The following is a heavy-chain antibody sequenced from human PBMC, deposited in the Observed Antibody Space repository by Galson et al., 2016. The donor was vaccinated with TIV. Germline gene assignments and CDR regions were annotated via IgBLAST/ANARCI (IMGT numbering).Heavy chain of an antibody. CDR3: ARGLYEEYSVGLDS. CDR1: GFTFREFW. Sequence: SLRLSCAASGFTFREFWMYWVRQVPGKGLVWVARVNFDGSSTNYADSVKGRFTISRDNTKNTLYLQMNSLRAEDTAMYYCARGLYEEYSVGLDSWGQGTLVTVSS. D-gene: IGHD3-10*02. V-gene: IGHV3-74*01. J-gene: IGHJ4*02. CDR2: VNFDGSST.